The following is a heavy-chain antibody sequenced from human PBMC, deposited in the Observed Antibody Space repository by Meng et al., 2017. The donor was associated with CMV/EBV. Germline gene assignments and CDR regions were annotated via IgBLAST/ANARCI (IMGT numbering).Heavy chain of an antibody. D-gene: IGHD6-13*01. CDR2: IYYSGST. CDR1: GGSISSYY. Sequence: SETLSLICTVSGGSISSYYWSWIRQPPGKGLEWIGYIYYSGSTNYNPSLKSRVTISVDTSKNQFSLKLSSVTAADTAVYYCARDLRVDSSSYYYFDYWGQGTLVTVSS. CDR3: ARDLRVDSSSYYYFDY. J-gene: IGHJ4*02. V-gene: IGHV4-59*01.